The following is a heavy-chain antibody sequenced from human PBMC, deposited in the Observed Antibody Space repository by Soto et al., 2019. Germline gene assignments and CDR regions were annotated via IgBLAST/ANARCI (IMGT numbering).Heavy chain of an antibody. CDR2: IYYSGST. V-gene: IGHV4-39*01. Sequence: QLQLQESGPGLVKPSETLSLTCTVSGGPISNSSYYWGWIRQPPGKGRGSIGSIYYSGSTYYKLPFKIRVTISVDTFKNRFALKFSSVTAADKPVYCCAFVWFGESQLWGQGTLVTVSS. CDR1: GGPISNSSYY. D-gene: IGHD3-10*01. J-gene: IGHJ1*01. CDR3: AFVWFGESQL.